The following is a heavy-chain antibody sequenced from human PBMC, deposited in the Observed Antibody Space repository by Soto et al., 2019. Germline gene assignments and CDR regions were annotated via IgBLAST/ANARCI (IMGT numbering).Heavy chain of an antibody. J-gene: IGHJ4*02. CDR1: GGSIRDYY. V-gene: IGHV4-59*08. CDR3: AILGGYPQAFDS. CDR2: IYYTGTT. D-gene: IGHD3-22*01. Sequence: SETLCLTCTVSGGSIRDYYCGWIRQSPGKGLEWIGYIYYTGTTKYNPSLKSRVTISVDSSKNQFSLKLDSVTAADTAVYYCAILGGYPQAFDSCGQGTLVTVS.